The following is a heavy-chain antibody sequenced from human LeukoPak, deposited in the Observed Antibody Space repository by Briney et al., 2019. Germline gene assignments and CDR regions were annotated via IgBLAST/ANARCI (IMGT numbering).Heavy chain of an antibody. J-gene: IGHJ4*02. CDR2: IRYDGSNK. Sequence: PGGSLRLSCAASGFTFSSYGMHWVRQAPGKGLEWVAFIRYDGSNKYYADSVKGRFTISRDNSKNTLYLQMNSLRAEDTAVYYCARDPTSTVTPYYFDYWGQGTLVTVSS. CDR3: ARDPTSTVTPYYFDY. CDR1: GFTFSSYG. D-gene: IGHD4-11*01. V-gene: IGHV3-30*02.